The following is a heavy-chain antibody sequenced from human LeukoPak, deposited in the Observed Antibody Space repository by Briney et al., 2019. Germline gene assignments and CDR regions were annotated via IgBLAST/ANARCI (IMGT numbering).Heavy chain of an antibody. J-gene: IGHJ4*02. CDR1: GFSLSTSGMC. V-gene: IGHV2-70*11. CDR2: IDWDDDK. Sequence: ESGPTLVNPTQTLTLTCTFSGFSLSTSGMCVSWIRQPPGKALEWLARIDWDDDKYYSTSLKTRLTISKDTSKNQVVLTMTNIDPVDTATYYCARIDSADSSGYYSKQYFDYWGQGTLVTVSS. CDR3: ARIDSADSSGYYSKQYFDY. D-gene: IGHD3-22*01.